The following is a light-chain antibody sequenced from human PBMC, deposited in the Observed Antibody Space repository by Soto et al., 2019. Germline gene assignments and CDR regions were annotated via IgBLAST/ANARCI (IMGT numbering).Light chain of an antibody. J-gene: IGKJ4*01. Sequence: EIVLTQSPGTLSLSPGERATLSCRASQSVSNSYLTWYQQKPGQAPRLLISGASSRATGIPDRFSGSGSGTDFTLTISRLEPEDFAVYYCQQYGSSPLTFGGGTKVEIK. CDR1: QSVSNSY. CDR2: GAS. V-gene: IGKV3-20*01. CDR3: QQYGSSPLT.